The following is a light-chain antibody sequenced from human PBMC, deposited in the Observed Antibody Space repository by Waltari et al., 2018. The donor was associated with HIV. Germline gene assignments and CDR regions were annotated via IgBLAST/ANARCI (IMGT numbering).Light chain of an antibody. Sequence: SSALPQDPAVSVALGQTVRITCQGDSLGSYYASWYQQKPGQAPLLVVYGNDKRPSGIPDRFSGSSSGNTASLTITGAQAEDEADYYCNSRDSSGHHLVFATGTTVTVL. CDR1: SLGSYY. CDR2: GND. CDR3: NSRDSSGHHLV. J-gene: IGLJ1*01. V-gene: IGLV3-19*01.